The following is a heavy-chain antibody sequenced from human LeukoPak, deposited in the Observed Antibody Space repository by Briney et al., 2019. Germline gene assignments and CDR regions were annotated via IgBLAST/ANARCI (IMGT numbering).Heavy chain of an antibody. D-gene: IGHD6-13*01. Sequence: SETLSLTCTVSGGSISSYYWSWIRQPAGKGLEWIGRIYTSGSTNYNPSLKSRVTISVDTSKNQFSLKLSSVTAADTAVYYCARHPGIAAAGHYWYFDLWGRGTLVTVSS. J-gene: IGHJ2*01. CDR2: IYTSGST. CDR3: ARHPGIAAAGHYWYFDL. CDR1: GGSISSYY. V-gene: IGHV4-4*07.